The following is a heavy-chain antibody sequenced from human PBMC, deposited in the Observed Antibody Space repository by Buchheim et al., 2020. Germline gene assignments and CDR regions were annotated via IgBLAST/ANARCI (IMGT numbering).Heavy chain of an antibody. Sequence: QVQLVESGGGVVQPGRSLRLSCAASGFTFSSYAMEWVRQSPGKGPEWVAAISTDGINKYYADSVKGRFTISRVNSKSTLSLQMNNLRAEDAAVDYCARTVAGDYWGQGTL. J-gene: IGHJ4*02. CDR3: ARTVAGDY. CDR2: ISTDGINK. CDR1: GFTFSSYA. D-gene: IGHD6-19*01. V-gene: IGHV3-30*01.